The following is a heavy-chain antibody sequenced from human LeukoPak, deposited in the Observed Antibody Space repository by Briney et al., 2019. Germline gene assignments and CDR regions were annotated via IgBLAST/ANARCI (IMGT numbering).Heavy chain of an antibody. CDR1: GGSISSYY. CDR3: ARDMGVLWFGELFPYYFDY. Sequence: SETLSLTCTVSGGSISSYYWSWIRLPPGKGLEWIGYIDYSGSTNYNPSLKSRVTISLDTSKNQFSLKLSSVTAADTAVYYCARDMGVLWFGELFPYYFDYWGQGTLVTVSS. V-gene: IGHV4-59*12. CDR2: IDYSGST. D-gene: IGHD3-10*01. J-gene: IGHJ4*02.